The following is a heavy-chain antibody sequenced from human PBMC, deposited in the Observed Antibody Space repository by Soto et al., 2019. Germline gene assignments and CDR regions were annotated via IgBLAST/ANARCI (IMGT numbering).Heavy chain of an antibody. CDR2: IYYSGST. CDR1: GGSISRYY. D-gene: IGHD2-15*01. Sequence: SETLSLTCTVSGGSISRYYWSWSRQPPGKGLEWIGYIYYSGSTNYNPSLKSRVTISVDTSKNQFSLKLSSVTAADTAVYYCARLVGYTGANFRQDFWGQGALVTVSS. J-gene: IGHJ4*02. V-gene: IGHV4-59*01. CDR3: ARLVGYTGANFRQDF.